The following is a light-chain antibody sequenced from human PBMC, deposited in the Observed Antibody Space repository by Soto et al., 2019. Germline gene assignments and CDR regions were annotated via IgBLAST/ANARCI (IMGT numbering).Light chain of an antibody. CDR2: DAS. CDR3: QQLNSYPLT. CDR1: QRVDRW. Sequence: DIQMTQSPATLSASVGDRVTITCRASQRVDRWLAWYQQKPGKAPKLLISDASTLESGVPSRFSGSGSVTEFTLTISSLQPEDFATYYCQQLNSYPLTFGGGTKVEIK. J-gene: IGKJ4*01. V-gene: IGKV1-5*01.